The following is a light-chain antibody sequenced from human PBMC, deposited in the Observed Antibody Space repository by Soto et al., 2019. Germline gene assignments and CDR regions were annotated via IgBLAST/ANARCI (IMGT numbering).Light chain of an antibody. V-gene: IGKV1-9*01. J-gene: IGKJ4*01. CDR2: VAS. CDR3: QQHTTYPLT. Sequence: DIQLTQSPSFLSASVGDRVTITCRASQGINSYLAWYQQKPGKAPKLLIYVASSLQSGVPSRFSGSGSGTEFPLTISSLQPEDFATYYCQQHTTYPLTFGGGTKVEIK. CDR1: QGINSY.